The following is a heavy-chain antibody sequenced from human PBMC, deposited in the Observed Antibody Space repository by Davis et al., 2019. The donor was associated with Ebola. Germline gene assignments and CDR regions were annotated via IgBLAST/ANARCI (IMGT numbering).Heavy chain of an antibody. CDR2: VTPSGGSP. D-gene: IGHD6-13*01. V-gene: IGHV1-46*01. Sequence: AASVKVSCKPSGDTFSTSFFHWVRQAPGQGLEWMGIVTPSGGSPVNTHMFQGRVAMTRDAATNTVYMELSRLRSEDTAVYYCARDKGGAAGTEFDFWGQGTLVTVSS. CDR1: GDTFSTSF. CDR3: ARDKGGAAGTEFDF. J-gene: IGHJ4*02.